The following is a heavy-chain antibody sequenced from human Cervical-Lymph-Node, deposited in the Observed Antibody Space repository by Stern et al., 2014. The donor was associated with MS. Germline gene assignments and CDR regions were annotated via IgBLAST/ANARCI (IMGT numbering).Heavy chain of an antibody. CDR3: AKGGSGSYLD. CDR1: GFVFRRYA. Sequence: VKLEESGGGVVQPGRSLRLSCAASGFVFRRYALHWVRQAPGKGMECVALLAYDGRDKYYTYSVKGRFTVSRDNSNNTVDLEMNSLRLEDTAVYYCAKGGSGSYLDWGQGSLVTVSS. CDR2: LAYDGRDK. J-gene: IGHJ4*02. V-gene: IGHV3-30*04. D-gene: IGHD1-26*01.